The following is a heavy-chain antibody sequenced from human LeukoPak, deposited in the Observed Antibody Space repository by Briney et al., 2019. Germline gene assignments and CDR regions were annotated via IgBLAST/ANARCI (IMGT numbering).Heavy chain of an antibody. Sequence: ASVKVSCKASGHTFTSYDINWVRQATGQGLEWMAWMNPNSGNTGYAQKFQGRVTMTRNTSISTAYMELSSLRSEDTAVYYCARELSSSWYGSDYRGQGTLVTVSS. CDR3: ARELSSSWYGSDY. V-gene: IGHV1-8*01. D-gene: IGHD6-13*01. CDR2: MNPNSGNT. J-gene: IGHJ4*02. CDR1: GHTFTSYD.